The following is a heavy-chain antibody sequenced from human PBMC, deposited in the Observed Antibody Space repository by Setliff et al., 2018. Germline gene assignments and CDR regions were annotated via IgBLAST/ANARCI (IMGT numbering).Heavy chain of an antibody. CDR1: GGSLSGSLRGYAVF. CDR2: AYYNGDS. Sequence: KPSETLSLTCTVSGGSLSGSLRGYAVFWGWIRQSPGKELEWIGSAYYNGDSYYNPSLKSRVTMSVDTSRNQFSLHLISVTAADTAVYYCARHVGTRSRGYNYYYYFMDVWGKGTTGTVSS. J-gene: IGHJ6*03. D-gene: IGHD3-10*01. V-gene: IGHV4-39*01. CDR3: ARHVGTRSRGYNYYYYFMDV.